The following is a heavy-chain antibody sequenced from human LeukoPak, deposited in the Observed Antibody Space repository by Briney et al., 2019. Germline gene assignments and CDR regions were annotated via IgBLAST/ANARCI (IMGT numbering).Heavy chain of an antibody. V-gene: IGHV1-2*06. CDR1: GYTFTGYY. CDR2: INPNSGGT. J-gene: IGHJ5*02. Sequence: ASVKVSCKASGYTFTGYYMHWVRQAPGQGLEWMGRINPNSGGTNYAQKFQGRVTMTRDTSISTAYMELSRLRSEDTAVYYCARGAVAGLYNWFDPWGQGTLVTVSS. CDR3: ARGAVAGLYNWFDP. D-gene: IGHD6-19*01.